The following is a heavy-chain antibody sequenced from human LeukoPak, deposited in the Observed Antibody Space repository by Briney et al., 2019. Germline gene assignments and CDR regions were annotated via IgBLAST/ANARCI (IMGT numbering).Heavy chain of an antibody. Sequence: ASVKVSCKASGYTFTSYGISWVRQAPGQGLEWMGWISAYNGNTNYAQKLQGRVTMTTDTSTSTAYMELRSLRSDDTAVYYCARDRWLGPPYYYYYMDVWGKGTTVTVSS. D-gene: IGHD6-19*01. CDR2: ISAYNGNT. CDR1: GYTFTSYG. CDR3: ARDRWLGPPYYYYYMDV. V-gene: IGHV1-18*01. J-gene: IGHJ6*03.